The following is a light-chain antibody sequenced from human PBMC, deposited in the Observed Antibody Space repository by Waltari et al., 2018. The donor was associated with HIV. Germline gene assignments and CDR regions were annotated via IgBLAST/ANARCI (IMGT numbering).Light chain of an antibody. J-gene: IGKJ2*03. CDR3: QQSYSTPYS. CDR1: QSMSSY. CDR2: VAS. Sequence: GDRVTITCRASQSMSSYLNWYQQKPGKAPKLLMYVASSLQSGVPSRFSGSGSGTDFTLTISSLQPEDFATYYCQQSYSTPYSFGQGTKLEIK. V-gene: IGKV1-39*01.